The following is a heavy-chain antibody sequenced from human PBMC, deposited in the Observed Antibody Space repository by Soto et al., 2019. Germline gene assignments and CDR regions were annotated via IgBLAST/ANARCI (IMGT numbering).Heavy chain of an antibody. J-gene: IGHJ6*02. V-gene: IGHV1-3*01. CDR3: GCERVASVNKYYGMDV. D-gene: IGHD2-15*01. CDR2: INAGNGIT. CDR1: GYTFTTYA. Sequence: ASVKVSCKASGYTFTTYAMHWVRQAPGQSLEWMGWINAGNGITRYSQKFQGRVTITRDTSASTAYMELSSLRSEDTAVYYCGCERVASVNKYYGMDVWGQGTTVTVSS.